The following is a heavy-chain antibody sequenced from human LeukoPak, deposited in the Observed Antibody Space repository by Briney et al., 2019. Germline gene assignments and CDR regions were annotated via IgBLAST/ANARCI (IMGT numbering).Heavy chain of an antibody. CDR1: GFSFSSSA. CDR2: ISGSGGST. D-gene: IGHD4/OR15-4a*01. Sequence: GGSLRLSCAASGFSFSSSAMTWVRQAPGKGLEWVSGISGSGGSTYDADSVKGRFTISRDNSKNTPDLQMNSLRVEDTAVYYCAKVTMVGWYFDLWGRGTLVTVSS. V-gene: IGHV3-23*01. CDR3: AKVTMVGWYFDL. J-gene: IGHJ2*01.